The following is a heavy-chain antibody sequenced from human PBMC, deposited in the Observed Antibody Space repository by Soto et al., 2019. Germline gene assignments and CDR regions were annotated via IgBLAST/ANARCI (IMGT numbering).Heavy chain of an antibody. CDR1: GFTLSIYA. Sequence: PEGSLRLSCAASGFTLSIYAMTWVRQAPGRGLEWVSTILHDETPFYTDSVKGRFTISRDNVRGTLYLQMNGLRVEDAALYFCAKDLFPTSGQRFFFESWGQGSLVTVSS. D-gene: IGHD2-21*01. CDR3: AKDLFPTSGQRFFFES. CDR2: ILHDETP. J-gene: IGHJ4*02. V-gene: IGHV3-23*01.